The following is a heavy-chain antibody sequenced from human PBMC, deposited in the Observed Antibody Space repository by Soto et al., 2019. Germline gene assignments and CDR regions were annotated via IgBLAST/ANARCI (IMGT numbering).Heavy chain of an antibody. V-gene: IGHV3-11*01. CDR3: ARDVDSFYSMPFPYYYYYMDV. J-gene: IGHJ6*03. CDR1: GFTFSDYY. D-gene: IGHD4-4*01. CDR2: ISSSGSTI. Sequence: SGGSLRLSCAASGFTFSDYYMSWIRQAPGKGLEWVSYISSSGSTIYYADSVKGRFTISRDNAKNSLYLQMNSLRAEDTAVYYCARDVDSFYSMPFPYYYYYMDVWGKGTTVTVSS.